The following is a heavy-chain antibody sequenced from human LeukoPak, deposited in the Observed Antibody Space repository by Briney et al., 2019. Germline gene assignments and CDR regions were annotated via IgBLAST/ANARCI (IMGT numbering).Heavy chain of an antibody. CDR1: GFTFSSYW. J-gene: IGHJ4*02. D-gene: IGHD3-16*01. CDR3: ARAYAGGIFDS. Sequence: GGSLRLSCAASGFTFSSYWMSWVRQAPGKGLEWVANIKQGGSEKYYVDSVRGRFTISQDNAKNSLYLQMNSLRAEDTAMYYCARAYAGGIFDSWGQGTLVTVSS. V-gene: IGHV3-7*04. CDR2: IKQGGSEK.